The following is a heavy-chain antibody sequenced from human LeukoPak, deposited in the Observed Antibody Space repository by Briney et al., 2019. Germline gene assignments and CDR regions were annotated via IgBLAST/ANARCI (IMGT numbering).Heavy chain of an antibody. CDR2: IIPIFGTA. Sequence: ASVKVSCKASGGTFSSYAISWLRQAPGQGLEWMGRIIPIFGTANYAQKFQGRVTITTDESTSTAYMELSSLRSEDTDVYYCARDRWYSGSGSYYNNFDYWGQGTLVTVSS. V-gene: IGHV1-69*05. CDR1: GGTFSSYA. J-gene: IGHJ4*02. D-gene: IGHD3-10*01. CDR3: ARDRWYSGSGSYYNNFDY.